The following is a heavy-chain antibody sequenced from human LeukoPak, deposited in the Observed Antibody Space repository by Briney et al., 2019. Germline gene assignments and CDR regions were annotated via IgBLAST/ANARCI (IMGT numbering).Heavy chain of an antibody. Sequence: SGGSLRLSCVASGFTFHDYAMHWVRQAPGKGLEWVSGISRNSVTIDYANSVKGRFTIFRDNAKNSLYLQMNSLEPEDLGLYYCATSKGGGGFDPWGQGTLVTVSS. CDR2: ISRNSVTI. J-gene: IGHJ5*02. CDR3: ATSKGGGGFDP. V-gene: IGHV3-9*03. CDR1: GFTFHDYA. D-gene: IGHD3-16*01.